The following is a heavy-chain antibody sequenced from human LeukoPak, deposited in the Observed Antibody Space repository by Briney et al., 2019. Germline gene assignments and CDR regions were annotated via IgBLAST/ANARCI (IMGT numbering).Heavy chain of an antibody. Sequence: SETLSLTCTVSGGSISSYYWSWIRQPPGKGLEWIGYIYYSGSTNYNPSLKSRVTISVDTSKNQLSLKLSSVTAADTAVYYCARLVGASKYMDVWGKGTTVTVSS. CDR1: GGSISSYY. CDR3: ARLVGASKYMDV. CDR2: IYYSGST. V-gene: IGHV4-59*12. D-gene: IGHD1-26*01. J-gene: IGHJ6*03.